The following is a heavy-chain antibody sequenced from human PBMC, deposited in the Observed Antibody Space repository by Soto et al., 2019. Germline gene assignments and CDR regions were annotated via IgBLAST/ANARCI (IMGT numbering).Heavy chain of an antibody. D-gene: IGHD4-17*01. CDR3: ARVTMVIRDSDHFGVDV. CDR1: GFPISSPYS. CDR2: ISHTGTT. V-gene: IGHV4-38-2*02. Sequence: VSGFPISSPYSWGWIRQPPGKGLEWIGSISHTGTTSYSPSLTSRVSISVDTSKNQVSLKLTSVTAADTAVYFCARVTMVIRDSDHFGVDVWGHGTTVTVSS. J-gene: IGHJ6*02.